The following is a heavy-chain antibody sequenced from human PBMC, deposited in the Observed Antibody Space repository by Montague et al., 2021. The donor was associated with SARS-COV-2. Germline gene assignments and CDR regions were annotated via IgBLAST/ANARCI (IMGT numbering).Heavy chain of an antibody. J-gene: IGHJ4*02. D-gene: IGHD2-15*01. CDR3: SRGYCGGGSCYVFDY. V-gene: IGHV6-1*01. CDR1: GDSVSLHRAA. Sequence: CAISGDSVSLHRAAWNWLRQSPGRALECLGRTYFRSKCYNDYAVSVEGRITINPDTSKNQFSLQLKSVTPEDTAVYYCSRGYCGGGSCYVFDYWGQGTLVTVSS. CDR2: TYFRSKCYN.